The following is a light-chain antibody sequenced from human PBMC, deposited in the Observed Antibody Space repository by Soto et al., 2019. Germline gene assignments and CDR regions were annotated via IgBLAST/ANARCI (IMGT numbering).Light chain of an antibody. CDR1: KSNLGAGYD. Sequence: QLVLTQPPSVSGAPGQRVTISCTGNKSNLGAGYDVHWYLHLPGTAPKLLIYGNNNRPSGVPDRFSGSKSGTSASLAITGLQAEDEADYYCQSYDSSLSGVVFGGGTKLTVL. J-gene: IGLJ2*01. CDR3: QSYDSSLSGVV. CDR2: GNN. V-gene: IGLV1-40*01.